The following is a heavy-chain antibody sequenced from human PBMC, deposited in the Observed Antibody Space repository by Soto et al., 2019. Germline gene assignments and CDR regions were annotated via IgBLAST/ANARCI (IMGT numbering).Heavy chain of an antibody. V-gene: IGHV3-30*18. CDR1: GFTFSSYG. CDR3: ANQIQTGH. Sequence: QVQLVESGGGVVQPGTSLRLSCAASGFTFSSYGMHWVRQAPGKGLAWVAVISHDGSTKYYADSVKGRFTISRDNSKHTLYLQMNSLRVEETAVYYCANQIQTGHWGQGTLVIVSS. CDR2: ISHDGSTK. J-gene: IGHJ4*02. D-gene: IGHD5-18*01.